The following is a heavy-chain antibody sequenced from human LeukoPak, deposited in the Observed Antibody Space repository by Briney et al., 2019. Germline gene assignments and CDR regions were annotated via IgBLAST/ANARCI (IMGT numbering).Heavy chain of an antibody. J-gene: IGHJ4*02. D-gene: IGHD6-13*01. CDR3: ARGSSISWSPYYFEY. Sequence: SQTLSLTCTVSGGSVSSGSYYWSWIRQPPGKGLEWIGYIYSSGSTNYKPSLKSRVTISKDTSKNQFSLKLTSVTAADTAVYYCARGSSISWSPYYFEYWGQGTLVTVSS. CDR1: GGSVSSGSYY. CDR2: IYSSGST. V-gene: IGHV4-61*01.